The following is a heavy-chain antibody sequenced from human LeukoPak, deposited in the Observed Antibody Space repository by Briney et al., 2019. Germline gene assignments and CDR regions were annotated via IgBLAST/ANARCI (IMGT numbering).Heavy chain of an antibody. V-gene: IGHV3-30*18. CDR3: AKDQAQLFDY. J-gene: IGHJ4*02. CDR1: GFTFSSYA. Sequence: GGSLRLSCAASGFTFSSYAMSWVRQAPGKGLEWVAVMSFDGSNKFYADSVKGRFTISRDNAKNTLYLQMNSLRAEDTAVYYCAKDQAQLFDYWGQGTLVTVSS. D-gene: IGHD3-10*01. CDR2: MSFDGSNK.